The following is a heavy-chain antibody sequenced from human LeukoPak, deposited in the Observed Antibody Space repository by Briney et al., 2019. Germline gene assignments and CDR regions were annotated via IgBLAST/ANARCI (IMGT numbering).Heavy chain of an antibody. V-gene: IGHV6-1*01. CDR1: GDSVSSNSAS. CDR2: TYYRSKWYS. Sequence: TSQTLSLTCAISGDSVSSNSASWNWIRQSPSRGLEWLGRTYYRSKWYSEYAGSVRGRITINADTSKNQFSLQLYSVTPDDTAVYYCARDPGWEMRHAFDIWGQGTMVTVSS. J-gene: IGHJ3*02. D-gene: IGHD1-26*01. CDR3: ARDPGWEMRHAFDI.